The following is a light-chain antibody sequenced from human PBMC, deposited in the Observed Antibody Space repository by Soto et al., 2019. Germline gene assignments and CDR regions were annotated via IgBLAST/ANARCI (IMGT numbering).Light chain of an antibody. CDR2: DSN. CDR1: QRISNK. V-gene: IGKV3D-15*01. CDR3: QQYNNWPPAYT. J-gene: IGKJ2*01. Sequence: EIVLTQSPATLSVSPGERATLSCRASQRISNKLAWYQQKPGQAPRLLIYDSNTRATGIPARFSGSGSGTYFTLTISSLQSEDFVVYYCQQYNNWPPAYTFGQGTKLDFK.